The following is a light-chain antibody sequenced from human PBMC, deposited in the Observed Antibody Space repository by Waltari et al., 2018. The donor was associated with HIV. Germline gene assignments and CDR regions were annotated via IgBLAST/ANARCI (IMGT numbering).Light chain of an antibody. CDR1: SSDVGGSNY. CDR2: EVN. Sequence: QSALTQPPSASGSPGQSVTIFCTGTSSDVGGSNYVSWYQQHPDKAPKLILFEVNKRPSGVPDRFSGSKSGNTASLTVSGLQAEDETDYYCSSYAGSDSPYVFGSGTTVTVL. V-gene: IGLV2-8*01. CDR3: SSYAGSDSPYV. J-gene: IGLJ1*01.